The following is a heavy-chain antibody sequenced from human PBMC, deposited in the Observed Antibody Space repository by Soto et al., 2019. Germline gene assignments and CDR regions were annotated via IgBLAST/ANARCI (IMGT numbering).Heavy chain of an antibody. Sequence: GESLKISCKGSGYSFTTYWITWVRQMPGKGLEWVGRIDPSDSYTTYSPSFQGHVTISADKSTSTAYLEWTSLKASDAAMFYCATQPQYTSGWYTDYWGQGTLVTVSS. CDR1: GYSFTTYW. J-gene: IGHJ4*02. CDR2: IDPSDSYT. D-gene: IGHD6-19*01. CDR3: ATQPQYTSGWYTDY. V-gene: IGHV5-10-1*01.